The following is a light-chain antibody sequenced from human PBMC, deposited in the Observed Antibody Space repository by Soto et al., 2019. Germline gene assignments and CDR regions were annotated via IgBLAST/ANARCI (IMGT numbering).Light chain of an antibody. V-gene: IGLV3-1*01. CDR1: KLGDKY. Sequence: SYELNQPPSVSVSPGQTASITCSGDKLGDKYACWYQQKPGQSPVVVIYQDTKRPSGIPERFSGSNSGNTATLTISGTQARDEADYYCQAWDSSTVVFGGGTKLTVL. CDR3: QAWDSSTVV. CDR2: QDT. J-gene: IGLJ2*01.